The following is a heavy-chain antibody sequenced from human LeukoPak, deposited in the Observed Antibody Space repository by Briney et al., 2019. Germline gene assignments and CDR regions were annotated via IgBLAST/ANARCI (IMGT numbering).Heavy chain of an antibody. V-gene: IGHV4-59*01. Sequence: SETLSLTCTVSGGXISSFYWSWIRQPPGKGLEWIGYIYYKGNTNYSPSLTSRVTISLDTPKNQFSLKLSSLTAADTAVYYCARSYSSGSYYSPFDPWGQGTLVTVSS. CDR3: ARSYSSGSYYSPFDP. CDR1: GGXISSFY. J-gene: IGHJ5*02. CDR2: IYYKGNT. D-gene: IGHD3-10*01.